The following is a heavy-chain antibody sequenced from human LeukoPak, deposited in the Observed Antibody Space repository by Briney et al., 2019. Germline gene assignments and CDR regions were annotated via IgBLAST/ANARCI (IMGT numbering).Heavy chain of an antibody. CDR1: GFTFSSYG. Sequence: GGSLRLSCAASGFTFSSYGMHWVRQAPGKGLEWVSAISGSGGSTYYADSVKGRFTISRDNSKNTLYLQMNSLRAEDTAVYYCAKSHSSGWHQDYWGQGTLVTVSS. D-gene: IGHD6-19*01. V-gene: IGHV3-23*01. CDR3: AKSHSSGWHQDY. CDR2: ISGSGGST. J-gene: IGHJ4*02.